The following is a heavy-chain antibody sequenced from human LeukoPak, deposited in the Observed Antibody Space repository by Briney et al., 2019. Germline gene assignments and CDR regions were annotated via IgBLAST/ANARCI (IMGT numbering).Heavy chain of an antibody. CDR1: GYTFTGYY. CDR3: ARVYQGIAAPPSPYYYYYYMDV. CDR2: MNPNSDNT. Sequence: ASVKVSCKASGYTFTGYYMHWVRQATGQGLEWMGWMNPNSDNTGYAQKFQGRVTMTRNTSISTAYMELSSLRSEDTAVYYCARVYQGIAAPPSPYYYYYYMDVWGKGTTVTVSS. D-gene: IGHD6-13*01. V-gene: IGHV1-8*02. J-gene: IGHJ6*03.